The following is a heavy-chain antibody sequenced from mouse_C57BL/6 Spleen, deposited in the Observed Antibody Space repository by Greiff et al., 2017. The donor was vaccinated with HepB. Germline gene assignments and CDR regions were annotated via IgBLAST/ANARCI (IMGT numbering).Heavy chain of an antibody. CDR3: ARRGTVVAGYFDY. CDR1: GFTFTTYP. J-gene: IGHJ2*01. V-gene: IGHV1-47*01. Sequence: VQLLQSGAELVKPGASVKMSCTASGFTFTTYPIAWMLQNQGKSREWIGNFHPYNDDTKYNDKLKGKATMTVEKSSSTVYLELSRLTSDDSAVYYCARRGTVVAGYFDYWGQGTTLTVSS. CDR2: FHPYNDDT. D-gene: IGHD1-1*01.